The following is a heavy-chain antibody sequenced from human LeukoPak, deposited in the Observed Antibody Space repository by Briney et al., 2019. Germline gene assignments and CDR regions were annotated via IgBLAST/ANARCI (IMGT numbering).Heavy chain of an antibody. CDR1: GFTLSSYA. Sequence: GGSLRLSCAASGFTLSSYAMSWVRQAPGKGLEWVSAISGSGGSTYYADSVKGRFTISRDNSKNTLYLQMNSLRAEDTAVYYCAKVGGSGWYFYYWGQGTLVTVSS. D-gene: IGHD6-19*01. J-gene: IGHJ4*02. CDR3: AKVGGSGWYFYY. V-gene: IGHV3-23*01. CDR2: ISGSGGST.